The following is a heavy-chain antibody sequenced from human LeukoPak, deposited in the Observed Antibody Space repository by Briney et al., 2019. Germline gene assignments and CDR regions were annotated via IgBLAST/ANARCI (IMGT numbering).Heavy chain of an antibody. J-gene: IGHJ4*02. CDR2: IGGSGTRT. Sequence: GGCLRLSCSASGFTFTTYGMNWVRQPPGRGLEWVSGIGGSGTRTYYADSVKGRFTISRDNAKNSLYLQMNSLKAEDTAVYYCATSSGYYANYFDYWGQGTLVSVSS. CDR1: GFTFTTYG. CDR3: ATSSGYYANYFDY. D-gene: IGHD3-22*01. V-gene: IGHV3-23*01.